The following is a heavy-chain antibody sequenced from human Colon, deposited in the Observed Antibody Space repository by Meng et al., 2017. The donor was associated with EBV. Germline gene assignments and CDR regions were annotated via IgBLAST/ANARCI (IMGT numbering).Heavy chain of an antibody. CDR2: IYHGGNT. J-gene: IGHJ4*02. D-gene: IGHD5-24*01. CDR1: GASISSNNW. CDR3: ARGNAYNAPSFDY. Sequence: PLEEWRPVLVEPSGTLSLPCAVSGASISSNNWWSWVRQPPGKGLEWIGEIYHGGNTNYNPSLKSRVTISVDRSNDQFSLSLSSVTAADTAVYYCARGNAYNAPSFDYWGQGTLVTVSS. V-gene: IGHV4-4*02.